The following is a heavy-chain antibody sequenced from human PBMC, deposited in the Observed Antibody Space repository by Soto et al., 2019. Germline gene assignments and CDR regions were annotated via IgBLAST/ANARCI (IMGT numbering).Heavy chain of an antibody. D-gene: IGHD5-18*01. Sequence: QVQLVQSGAAVKKPESSVKVSCKDPGGTLRTYAISWVRQAPGQGLEWMGGIIPMFSTANYAQRFKDRVTITADESTNTGYMELSSLISEATAVYFCASGIQLWLRRINNGYSGWGQGTLVTVSS. CDR3: ASGIQLWLRRINNGYSG. V-gene: IGHV1-69*12. J-gene: IGHJ4*02. CDR2: IIPMFSTA. CDR1: GGTLRTYA.